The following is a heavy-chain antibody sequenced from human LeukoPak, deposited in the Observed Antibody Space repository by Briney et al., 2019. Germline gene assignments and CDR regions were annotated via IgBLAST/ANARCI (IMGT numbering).Heavy chain of an antibody. J-gene: IGHJ4*02. Sequence: GRSLRLSCAASGFTFSSYGMHGLREAPGKGLEGGAVISYEGSNKHYADSVKGRFTISRDNSKNTLYLQMNSPRAEDTAVYYCAKDSDGYDYFDYWGQGTLVTVSS. D-gene: IGHD5-12*01. CDR3: AKDSDGYDYFDY. CDR2: ISYEGSNK. V-gene: IGHV3-30*18. CDR1: GFTFSSYG.